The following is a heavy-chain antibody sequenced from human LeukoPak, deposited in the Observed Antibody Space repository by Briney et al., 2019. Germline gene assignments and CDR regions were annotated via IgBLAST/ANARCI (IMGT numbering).Heavy chain of an antibody. CDR2: IYAGDSDT. Sequence: PGESLKISCKASGYYFTSYRIAWVRQMPGKGLEWMGIIYAGDSDTRYSPSFQGQVTMSVDKSLSTAFLQWRSLKASGSAMYYCARRGSGSNGDYDYWGQGTLVTVSS. J-gene: IGHJ4*02. CDR1: GYYFTSYR. V-gene: IGHV5-51*01. CDR3: ARRGSGSNGDYDY. D-gene: IGHD3-10*01.